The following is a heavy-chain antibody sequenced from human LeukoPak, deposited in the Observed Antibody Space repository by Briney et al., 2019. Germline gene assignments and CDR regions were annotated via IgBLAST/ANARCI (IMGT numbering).Heavy chain of an antibody. Sequence: GGSLRLSCAVSGFTFTSYAMSWVRQAPGKGLDWFSAFSGSGGSTYYADSVKGRFTISRDNSKNTLHLQMNSLRAEDTALYYCARVNCSSTSCSQFTRTFFDSWGQGTLVTVSS. CDR3: ARVNCSSTSCSQFTRTFFDS. J-gene: IGHJ4*02. V-gene: IGHV3-23*01. CDR1: GFTFTSYA. CDR2: FSGSGGST. D-gene: IGHD2-2*01.